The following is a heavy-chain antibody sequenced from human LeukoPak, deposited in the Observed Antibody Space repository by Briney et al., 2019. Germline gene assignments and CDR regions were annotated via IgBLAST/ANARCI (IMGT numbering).Heavy chain of an antibody. CDR1: GFTFSSHC. CDR2: IKQDGSEK. Sequence: SGGSLRLSCEASGFTFSSHCMSWVRQAPGKGLEWVANIKQDGSEKYYVDSVKGRFTIPRDNAKNSLYLQMSILRAADTAVYYCARVRIAVAVSAFDIWGQGTLVTVSS. V-gene: IGHV3-7*01. D-gene: IGHD6-19*01. J-gene: IGHJ4*02. CDR3: ARVRIAVAVSAFDI.